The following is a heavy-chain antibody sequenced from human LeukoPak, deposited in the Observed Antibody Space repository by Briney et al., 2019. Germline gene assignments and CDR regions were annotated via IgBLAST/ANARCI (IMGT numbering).Heavy chain of an antibody. CDR2: IYYSGST. CDR1: GGSISSGGYY. Sequence: PSETLSLTCTVSGGSISSGGYYWSWIRQHPGKGLEWIGYIYYSGSTYYNPSLKSRVTISVDTSKNQFSLKLSSVTAADTAVYYCARVTNRGYSYGFDYWGQGTLVTVSS. V-gene: IGHV4-31*03. D-gene: IGHD5-18*01. J-gene: IGHJ4*02. CDR3: ARVTNRGYSYGFDY.